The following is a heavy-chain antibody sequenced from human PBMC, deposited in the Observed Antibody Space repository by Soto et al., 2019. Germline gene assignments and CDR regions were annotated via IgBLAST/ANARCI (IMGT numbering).Heavy chain of an antibody. V-gene: IGHV1-69*13. CDR1: GGTFSSYA. CDR3: ARRGILTGPGGYYYYGMDV. D-gene: IGHD3-9*01. CDR2: IIPIFGTA. J-gene: IGHJ6*02. Sequence: GASVKVSCKASGGTFSSYAISWVRQAPGQGLEWMGGIIPIFGTANYAQKFQGRVTITADESTSTAYMELSSLRSEDTAVYYCARRGILTGPGGYYYYGMDVWGQGTTVTVSS.